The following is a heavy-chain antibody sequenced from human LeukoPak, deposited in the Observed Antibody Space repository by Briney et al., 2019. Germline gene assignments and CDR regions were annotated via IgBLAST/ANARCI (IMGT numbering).Heavy chain of an antibody. D-gene: IGHD2-15*01. V-gene: IGHV1-69*01. CDR1: GGTFSSYA. CDR2: IIPIFGTA. J-gene: IGHJ6*03. Sequence: GASVRVSCKASGGTFSSYAISWVRQAPGQGLEWMGGIIPIFGTANYAQKFQGRVTITADESTSTAYMELSSLRSEDTAVYYCASGDCSGGSCPYYYYYYMDVWGKGTTVPIS. CDR3: ASGDCSGGSCPYYYYYYMDV.